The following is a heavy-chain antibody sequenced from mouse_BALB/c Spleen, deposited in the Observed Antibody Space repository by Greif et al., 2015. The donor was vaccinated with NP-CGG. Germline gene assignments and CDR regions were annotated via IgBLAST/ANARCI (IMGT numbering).Heavy chain of an antibody. V-gene: IGHV14-3*02. CDR1: GFNIKDTY. Sequence: EVQLQQSGAELVKPGAPVKLSCTASGFNIKDTYMHWVKQRPEQGLEWIGRIDPANGNTKYDPKFQGKATITADTSSNTAYLQLSSLTSEDTAVYYCARNAGFAYWGQGTLVTVSA. CDR2: IDPANGNT. CDR3: ARNAGFAY. J-gene: IGHJ3*01.